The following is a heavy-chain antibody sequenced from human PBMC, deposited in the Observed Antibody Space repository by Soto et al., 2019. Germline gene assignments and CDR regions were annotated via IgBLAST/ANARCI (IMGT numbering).Heavy chain of an antibody. D-gene: IGHD5-12*01. Sequence: SETLSLTCSVSGGTINSGDYFWSWIRQPPGKGLEWIGSIFYTGSTYYSPSLKSRASMSMDTSKNLFSPRLRSLTAADTAVYFCARVKATLYRHYYFDYWGQGTLVTVSS. J-gene: IGHJ4*02. V-gene: IGHV4-30-4*01. CDR2: IFYTGST. CDR3: ARVKATLYRHYYFDY. CDR1: GGTINSGDYF.